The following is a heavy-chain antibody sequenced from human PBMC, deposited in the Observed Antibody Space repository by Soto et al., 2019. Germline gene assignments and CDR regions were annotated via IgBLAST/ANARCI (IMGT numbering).Heavy chain of an antibody. Sequence: SETLSLTCPFSGGSISSYYWSWIRQPPGKGLEWIGYIYYSGSTNYNPSLKSRVTISVDTSKNQFSLKLSSVTAADTAVYYCAREVVAVAAYYFDYWGQGTLVTVSS. D-gene: IGHD6-19*01. J-gene: IGHJ4*02. CDR3: AREVVAVAAYYFDY. V-gene: IGHV4-59*01. CDR2: IYYSGST. CDR1: GGSISSYY.